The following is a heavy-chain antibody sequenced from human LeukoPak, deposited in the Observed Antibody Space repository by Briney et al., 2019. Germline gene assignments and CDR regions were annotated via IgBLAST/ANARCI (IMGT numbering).Heavy chain of an antibody. D-gene: IGHD6-13*01. CDR1: GFTFSSYA. CDR3: AKSPSAYSSSWGDYGMDV. J-gene: IGHJ6*02. Sequence: GGSLGLSCAASGFTFSSYAMSWVRQAPGKGLEWVSAISGSGGSTYYADSVKGRLTISRDNSKNTLYLQMNSLRAEDTAVYYCAKSPSAYSSSWGDYGMDVWGQGTTVTVSS. CDR2: ISGSGGST. V-gene: IGHV3-23*01.